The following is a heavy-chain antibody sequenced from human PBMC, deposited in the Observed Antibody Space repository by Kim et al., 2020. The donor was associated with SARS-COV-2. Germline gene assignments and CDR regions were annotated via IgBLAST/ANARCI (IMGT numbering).Heavy chain of an antibody. J-gene: IGHJ6*02. CDR1: GGTFSSYA. D-gene: IGHD4-17*01. CDR2: IIPIFGTA. CDR3: ARDMTTVTEGHYGMDV. Sequence: SVKVSCKASGGTFSSYAISWVRQAPGQGLEWMGGIIPIFGTANYAQKFQGRVTITADKSTSTAYMELSSLRSEDTAVYYCARDMTTVTEGHYGMDVWGQGTTVTVSS. V-gene: IGHV1-69*06.